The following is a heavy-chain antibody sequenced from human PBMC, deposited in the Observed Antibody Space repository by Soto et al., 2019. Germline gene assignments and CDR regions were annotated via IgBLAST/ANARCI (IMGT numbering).Heavy chain of an antibody. V-gene: IGHV3-23*01. D-gene: IGHD3-3*01. CDR1: GFTFSSYA. CDR3: AKTIFGVEDYFDY. J-gene: IGHJ4*02. Sequence: EVQLLESGGGLVQSGGSLSLSCAASGFTFSSYAMSWVRQAPGKGLEWVSAISGGGGSTYYADSVKGRFTISRDNSKNTLYLQMNSLRAEDTAVYYCAKTIFGVEDYFDYWGQGTLVTVSS. CDR2: ISGGGGST.